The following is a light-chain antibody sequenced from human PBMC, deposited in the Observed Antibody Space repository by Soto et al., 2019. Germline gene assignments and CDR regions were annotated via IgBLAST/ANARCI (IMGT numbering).Light chain of an antibody. Sequence: DIQMTQSPSYLSASVGDRVTLTCRASQTISRNLNWYQQKPGKAPKLLIYAASSLQSGVPSTFSGSGSGTDFTLTISSLQPEDFATYYCQQSYSTPITFGPGTKVDIK. J-gene: IGKJ3*01. CDR3: QQSYSTPIT. CDR1: QTISRN. CDR2: AAS. V-gene: IGKV1-39*01.